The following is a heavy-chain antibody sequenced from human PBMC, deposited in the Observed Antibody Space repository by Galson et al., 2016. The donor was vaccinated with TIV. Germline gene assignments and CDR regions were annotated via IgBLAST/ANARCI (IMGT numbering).Heavy chain of an antibody. V-gene: IGHV4-39*07. D-gene: IGHD3-10*01. CDR3: ARDNRNSHGSGSYYAFDS. J-gene: IGHJ4*02. CDR2: VYYSGST. Sequence: TCTVSGASLTSVTDYWGWIRQPPGKGLQWIGTVYYSGSTYYNPSLESRVTMSRDTSTSQFSLNLGSVTAADTAVYYCARDNRNSHGSGSYYAFDSWGQGILVTVPS. CDR1: GASLTSVTDY.